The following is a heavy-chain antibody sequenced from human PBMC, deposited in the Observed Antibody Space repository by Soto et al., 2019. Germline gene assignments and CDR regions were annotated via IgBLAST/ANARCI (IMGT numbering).Heavy chain of an antibody. J-gene: IGHJ4*02. CDR3: ARGQMDLNYYESSEPVYYFDY. V-gene: IGHV4-61*01. CDR2: VYYSGST. D-gene: IGHD3-22*01. CDR1: GESVSSGSYY. Sequence: SESLSLTCTVSGESVSSGSYYWSWIRQPPGKGLEWIGYVYYSGSTNYSPSLKSRVTISVDTSKNQFSLELSSVTAADAAVFYCARGQMDLNYYESSEPVYYFDYWGQGTLITVSS.